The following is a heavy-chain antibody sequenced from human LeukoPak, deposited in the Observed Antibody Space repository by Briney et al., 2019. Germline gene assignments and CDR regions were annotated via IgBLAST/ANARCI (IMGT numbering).Heavy chain of an antibody. Sequence: GGSLRLSCAVSEFIFSRYAMHWVRQAPGRGLEWVAILSYDDTNEHYADSVAGRFTISRDNSKNTLYLQMNSLRPDDTAVYYCARDRRDGNNLAFQFDYWGRGTLVTVSS. CDR3: ARDRRDGNNLAFQFDY. CDR2: LSYDDTNE. CDR1: EFIFSRYA. J-gene: IGHJ4*02. D-gene: IGHD5-24*01. V-gene: IGHV3-30*04.